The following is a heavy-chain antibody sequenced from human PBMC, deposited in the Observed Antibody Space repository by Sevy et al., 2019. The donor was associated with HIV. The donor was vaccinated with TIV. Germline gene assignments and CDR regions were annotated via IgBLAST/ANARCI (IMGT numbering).Heavy chain of an antibody. CDR1: GFTFSSYW. V-gene: IGHV3-7*01. J-gene: IGHJ4*02. CDR3: VRVGYSYDRGSCDN. Sequence: GGSLRLSCEASGFTFSSYWMSWVRQAPGKGLEWVANIKEDGSEKYYVDSVKGRFTISRDNAKNSLYLQMNSLRAEDTAVYYCVRVGYSYDRGSCDNWGQGTLVTVSS. D-gene: IGHD3-22*01. CDR2: IKEDGSEK.